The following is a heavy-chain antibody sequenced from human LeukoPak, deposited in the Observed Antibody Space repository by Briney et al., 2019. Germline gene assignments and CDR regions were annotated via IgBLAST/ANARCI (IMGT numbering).Heavy chain of an antibody. Sequence: ASVKVSFKSSGYTFIDYYIHRVRQAPGEGLAWMGWINLNSGGTNYAQKFQGSVTMTSDTSISTDYMELTMLNSDDTAVYYCEKNMGSGDYWYFDLWGRGTLVTVSS. V-gene: IGHV1-2*02. J-gene: IGHJ2*01. CDR1: GYTFIDYY. CDR2: INLNSGGT. D-gene: IGHD4-17*01. CDR3: EKNMGSGDYWYFDL.